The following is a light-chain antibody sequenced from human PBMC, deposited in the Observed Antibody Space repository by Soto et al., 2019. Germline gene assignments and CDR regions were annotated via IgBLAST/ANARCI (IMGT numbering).Light chain of an antibody. V-gene: IGKV3-15*01. J-gene: IGKJ1*01. CDR1: QSLRSS. CDR2: DAS. Sequence: ETISAQSPGTLSFSLVERATLSCRASQSLRSSLAWYQQKPGQAPRLLIYDASTRATGIPARFSGSGSGTDFTLTISGLQSEDFAVYYCQQYNNWPQTFGQGTKVDIK. CDR3: QQYNNWPQT.